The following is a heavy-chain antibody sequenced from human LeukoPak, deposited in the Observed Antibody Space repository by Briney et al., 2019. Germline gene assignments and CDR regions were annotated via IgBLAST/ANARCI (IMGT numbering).Heavy chain of an antibody. D-gene: IGHD2-2*01. CDR1: GYTFTGYY. Sequence: ASVKVSFKASGYTFTGYYMHWVRQAPGQGLEWMGWINPNSGGTNYAQKFQGRVTMTRDTSISTAYMELSRLRSDDTAVYYCARGLGYCSSTSCYADGMDVWGQGTTVTVSS. CDR3: ARGLGYCSSTSCYADGMDV. CDR2: INPNSGGT. V-gene: IGHV1-2*02. J-gene: IGHJ6*02.